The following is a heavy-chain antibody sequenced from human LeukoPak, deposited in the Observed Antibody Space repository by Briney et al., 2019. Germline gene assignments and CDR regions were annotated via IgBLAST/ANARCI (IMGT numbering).Heavy chain of an antibody. V-gene: IGHV3-23*01. Sequence: PGGSLRLSCEASGFTFSSYAMTWVRQAPGKGLGWVSAISGSGGSTYYADSVKGRFTISRDNAKNSLYLQMNSLRAVDTAVYYCARETVGFPDWGQGTLVTVSS. CDR3: ARETVGFPD. D-gene: IGHD1-26*01. CDR2: ISGSGGST. CDR1: GFTFSSYA. J-gene: IGHJ4*02.